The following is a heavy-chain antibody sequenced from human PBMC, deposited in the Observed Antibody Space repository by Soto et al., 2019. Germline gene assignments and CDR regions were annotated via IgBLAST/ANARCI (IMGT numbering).Heavy chain of an antibody. CDR3: ARGSGEWLVGLSNWFDP. Sequence: GASVKVSWKASGYTFTSYAMHWVRQAPGQRLEWMGWINAGNGNTKYSQKFQGRVTITRDTSASTAYMELSSLRSEDTAVYYCARGSGEWLVGLSNWFDPWGQGTQVTVSS. CDR1: GYTFTSYA. CDR2: INAGNGNT. V-gene: IGHV1-3*01. J-gene: IGHJ5*02. D-gene: IGHD6-19*01.